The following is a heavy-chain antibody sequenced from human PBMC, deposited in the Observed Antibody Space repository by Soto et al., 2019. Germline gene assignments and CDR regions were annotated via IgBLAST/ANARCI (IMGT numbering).Heavy chain of an antibody. V-gene: IGHV1-69*13. CDR2: IIPIFGTA. CDR1: GGTFSSYA. J-gene: IGHJ5*02. CDR3: ASVLRTVNETYNWFDP. D-gene: IGHD1-1*01. Sequence: SVKVSCKASGGTFSSYAISWVRQAPGQGLEWMGGIIPIFGTANYAQKFQGRVTITADESTSTAYMELSSLRSEDTAVYYCASVLRTVNETYNWFDPWGQGTLVTVSS.